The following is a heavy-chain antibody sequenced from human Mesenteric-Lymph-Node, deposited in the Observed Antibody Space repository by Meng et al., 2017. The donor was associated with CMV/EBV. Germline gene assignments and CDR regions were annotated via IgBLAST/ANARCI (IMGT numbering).Heavy chain of an antibody. D-gene: IGHD6-19*01. CDR3: ARPFPSWQSPRLDPFGA. V-gene: IGHV4-39*01. Sequence: QSHLQGAGPGKGNHSGALAPTCPVAGEVIGSFYYGGWIRLPPGRRLEWIGIVHSTGSTSYSPSLKSRVTVSVDTSKNQFSLRLTSVTAADTAVYYCARPFPSWQSPRLDPFGAWGQGTLVTVSS. CDR1: GEVIGSFYY. J-gene: IGHJ5*02. CDR2: VHSTGST.